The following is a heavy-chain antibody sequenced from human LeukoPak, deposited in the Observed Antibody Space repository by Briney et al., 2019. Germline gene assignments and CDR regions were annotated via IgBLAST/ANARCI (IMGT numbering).Heavy chain of an antibody. CDR3: TRRQLGIRPGAFDI. D-gene: IGHD7-27*01. CDR1: GYSFSIYW. CDR2: IYPGDSET. Sequence: GESLKISCKGSGYSFSIYWIGWVRQMPEKGLEWMGFIYPGDSETRYSPSFQGQVTISADKSISTAYLQWSTLKSSDTAMYYCTRRQLGIRPGAFDIWGQGTMVAVSS. V-gene: IGHV5-51*01. J-gene: IGHJ3*02.